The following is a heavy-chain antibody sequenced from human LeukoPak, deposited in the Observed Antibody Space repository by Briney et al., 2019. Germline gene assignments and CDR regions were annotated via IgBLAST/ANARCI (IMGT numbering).Heavy chain of an antibody. CDR3: ARGRFCSSTSCPYYYYYGMDV. J-gene: IGHJ6*02. CDR2: MNPNSGNT. V-gene: IGHV1-8*01. CDR1: GYTFTSYD. D-gene: IGHD2-2*01. Sequence: ASVEVSCKASGYTFTSYDINWVRQATGQGLEWMGWMNPNSGNTGYAQKFQGRVTMTRNTPISTAYMELSSLRSEDTAVYYCARGRFCSSTSCPYYYYYGMDVWGQGTTVTVSS.